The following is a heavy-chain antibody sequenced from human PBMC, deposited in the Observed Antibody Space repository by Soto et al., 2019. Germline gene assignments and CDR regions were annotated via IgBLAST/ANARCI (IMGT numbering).Heavy chain of an antibody. D-gene: IGHD5-18*01. Sequence: GGSLRLSCAASGFTFSSYGMHWVRQAPGKGLEWVAGIWYDGSNKYYADSVTGRFTISRDNSKNTLYLQMNSLRAEDTAVYYCARDRAIQLRRYYYYYGMDVWGQGTRVTVSS. CDR2: IWYDGSNK. CDR3: ARDRAIQLRRYYYYYGMDV. V-gene: IGHV3-33*01. CDR1: GFTFSSYG. J-gene: IGHJ6*02.